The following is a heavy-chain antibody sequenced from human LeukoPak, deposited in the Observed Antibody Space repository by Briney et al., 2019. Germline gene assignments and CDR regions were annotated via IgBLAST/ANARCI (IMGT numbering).Heavy chain of an antibody. Sequence: ASVKVSCKASGYTFTGYYMHWVRQAPGQGLEWMGWINPNSGGTNYAQKFQGRVTMTRDTSISTAYMELSRLRSEDTAVYYCARGYDSSGYYPHDAFDIWGQGTMVTVSS. CDR2: INPNSGGT. CDR3: ARGYDSSGYYPHDAFDI. V-gene: IGHV1-2*02. CDR1: GYTFTGYY. J-gene: IGHJ3*02. D-gene: IGHD3-22*01.